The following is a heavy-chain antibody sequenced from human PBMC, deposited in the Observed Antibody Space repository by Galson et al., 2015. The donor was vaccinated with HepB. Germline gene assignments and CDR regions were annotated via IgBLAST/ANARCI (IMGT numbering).Heavy chain of an antibody. Sequence: SETLSLTCTVSGGSISSSSDYWGWIRQPPGKGLEWIGNINYRGNTYYKSSLKSRVTISVDTPKNQFSLKLSSVTAADTAVYYCARQPLGAYYFDYWGQGTLVTVSS. CDR1: GGSISSSSDY. CDR3: ARQPLGAYYFDY. V-gene: IGHV4-39*01. J-gene: IGHJ4*02. CDR2: INYRGNT. D-gene: IGHD3-3*01.